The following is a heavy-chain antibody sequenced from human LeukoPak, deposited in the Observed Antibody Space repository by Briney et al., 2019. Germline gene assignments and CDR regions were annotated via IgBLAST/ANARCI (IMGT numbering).Heavy chain of an antibody. V-gene: IGHV3-30*03. CDR1: GFTFSTYG. CDR3: AEKPPGGFEELFDY. J-gene: IGHJ4*02. Sequence: GGSLRLSCAASGFTFSTYGMHWVRQAPGKGLEWVAVTSSDGSKKYYADSVKGRFTISRDNSKSTLYLQMNSLSAEDSAVYYCAEKPPGGFEELFDYWGQGTLVTVSS. CDR2: TSSDGSKK. D-gene: IGHD3-16*01.